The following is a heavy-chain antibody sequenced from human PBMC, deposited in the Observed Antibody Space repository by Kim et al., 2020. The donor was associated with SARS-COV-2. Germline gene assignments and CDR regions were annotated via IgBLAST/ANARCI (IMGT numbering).Heavy chain of an antibody. CDR3: LAEIGYRSFDD. CDR1: GFTFSAHS. V-gene: IGHV3-30*04. D-gene: IGHD3-16*02. J-gene: IGHJ4*02. Sequence: GGSLRLSCAASGFTFSAHSLHWVRPAPCKVLYLVSLIAYDGSHISYPDSVKGRFIISRDNTKSTLYLQMNSLRPEDTAVYYCLAEIGYRSFDDWGQGNL. CDR2: IAYDGSHI.